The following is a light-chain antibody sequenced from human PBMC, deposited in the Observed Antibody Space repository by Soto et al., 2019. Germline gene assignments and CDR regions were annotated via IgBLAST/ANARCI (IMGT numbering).Light chain of an antibody. CDR1: QSISSW. CDR2: KAS. V-gene: IGKV1-5*03. CDR3: QQYNTYSWT. J-gene: IGKJ1*01. Sequence: DIQMTQSPSTLSASVGDRVTITCRASQSISSWLAWYQQKPGQAPKLLIYKASSLASGVPSRFRGSGSGTEFTLTISSLQPDDFANYYCQQYNTYSWTFGQGTKVEIK.